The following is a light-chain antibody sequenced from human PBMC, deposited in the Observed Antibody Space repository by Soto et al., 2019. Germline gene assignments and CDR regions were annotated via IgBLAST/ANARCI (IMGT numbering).Light chain of an antibody. Sequence: QSVLTQPASVSGSPGLSITIFCTGTSSDVGGYNYVSWYQQHPGKAPKLMIYDVSNRPSGVSNRFSGSKSGNTASLTISGLQAEDEADYYCSSYTSSSTLVVFGTGTKVTVL. V-gene: IGLV2-14*01. J-gene: IGLJ1*01. CDR3: SSYTSSSTLVV. CDR2: DVS. CDR1: SSDVGGYNY.